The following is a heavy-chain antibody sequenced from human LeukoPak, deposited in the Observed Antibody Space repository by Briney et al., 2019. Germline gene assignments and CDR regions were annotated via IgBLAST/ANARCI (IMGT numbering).Heavy chain of an antibody. CDR1: GFTFSSYG. Sequence: PGRSLRLSCAASGFTFSSYGMHWVRQAPGKGLKWVAVIWYGGSNKYYADSVKGRFTISRDNSKNTLYLQMNSLRAEDTAVYYCATTYHYGALDYWGQGTLVTVSS. J-gene: IGHJ4*02. D-gene: IGHD4-17*01. CDR3: ATTYHYGALDY. V-gene: IGHV3-33*08. CDR2: IWYGGSNK.